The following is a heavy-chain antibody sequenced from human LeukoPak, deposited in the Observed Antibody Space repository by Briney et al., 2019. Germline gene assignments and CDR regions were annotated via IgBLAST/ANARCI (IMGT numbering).Heavy chain of an antibody. Sequence: SETLSLTCTVSGGSISSYYWSWIRQPAGKGLEWIGRFYTSGSTKYNPSLKSRVTMSEDTSKNQFSLKLSSVTAADTAVYYCARKAYYYDSNPGWFDPWGQGTLVTVSS. CDR3: ARKAYYYDSNPGWFDP. CDR2: FYTSGST. V-gene: IGHV4-4*07. D-gene: IGHD3-22*01. J-gene: IGHJ5*02. CDR1: GGSISSYY.